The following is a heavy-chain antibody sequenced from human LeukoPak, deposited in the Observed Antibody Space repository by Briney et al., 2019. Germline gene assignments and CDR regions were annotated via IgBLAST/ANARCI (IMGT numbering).Heavy chain of an antibody. V-gene: IGHV3-66*01. CDR2: IYSGGRT. CDR3: ARKLLLRWYFDL. Sequence: PGGSLRLSCAASGFTVSSNYMSWVRQAPGQGLEWVSVIYSGGRTYYADSVKGRFTISRDNSKNTLYLQMNSLRAEDTAVYYCARKLLLRWYFDLWGRGTLVTVSS. CDR1: GFTVSSNY. J-gene: IGHJ2*01. D-gene: IGHD2-21*02.